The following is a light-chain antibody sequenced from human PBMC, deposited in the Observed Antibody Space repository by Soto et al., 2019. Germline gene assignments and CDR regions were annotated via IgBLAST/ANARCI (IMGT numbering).Light chain of an antibody. CDR3: QHFGNSLWT. CDR1: QSAASRN. J-gene: IGKJ1*01. Sequence: EIVLTQSPGTLSLSPGERATLSCRASQSAASRNLAWYQQKSGQAPRLLIYGASSRAIHTPDRFSGSGSGTDFTLTISGLEPEDFAVYYCQHFGNSLWTFGQGTKVDNK. V-gene: IGKV3-20*01. CDR2: GAS.